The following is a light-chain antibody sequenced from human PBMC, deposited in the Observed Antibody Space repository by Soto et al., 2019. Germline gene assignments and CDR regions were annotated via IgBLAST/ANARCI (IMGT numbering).Light chain of an antibody. CDR3: QQYYATPYS. CDR2: WAS. CDR1: QSVLYSSNNKNY. Sequence: DIVMTQSPDSLVVSLGERATITCKSSQSVLYSSNNKNYLAWYQQKPGQSPKLLIYWASSRESGVPDRFSGSGSGTDFTLTIGSLQAEDVAVYYCQQYYATPYSFGQGTKLEI. V-gene: IGKV4-1*01. J-gene: IGKJ2*03.